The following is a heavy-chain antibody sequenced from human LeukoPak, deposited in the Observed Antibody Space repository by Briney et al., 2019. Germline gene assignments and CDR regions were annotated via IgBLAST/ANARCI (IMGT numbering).Heavy chain of an antibody. V-gene: IGHV4-59*01. CDR2: IYYSGST. D-gene: IGHD3-22*01. J-gene: IGHJ4*02. Sequence: SETLSLTCTVSGGSISSYYWSWIRQPPGKGLEWIGYIYYSGSTNYNPSLKSRVTISVDTSKNQFSLKLSSVTAADTAVYHCASWNDSSGYSHWGQGTLVTVSS. CDR1: GGSISSYY. CDR3: ASWNDSSGYSH.